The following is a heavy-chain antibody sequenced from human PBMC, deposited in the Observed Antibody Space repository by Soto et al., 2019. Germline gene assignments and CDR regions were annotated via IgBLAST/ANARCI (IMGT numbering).Heavy chain of an antibody. J-gene: IGHJ4*02. D-gene: IGHD2-2*01. CDR3: ARYVKDGTAVAIVDH. CDR1: GFSFGTLD. CDR2: ISSSGSGI. Sequence: EVQLVESGGGLVQPGGSLRLSCAASGFSFGTLDMNWVRQAPGKGLEWVSGISSSGSGIFYTDSVKGRFTISRDNAKNSLYMQMHRPRDEATAVYDCARYVKDGTAVAIVDHWGQGALVTVSS. V-gene: IGHV3-48*02.